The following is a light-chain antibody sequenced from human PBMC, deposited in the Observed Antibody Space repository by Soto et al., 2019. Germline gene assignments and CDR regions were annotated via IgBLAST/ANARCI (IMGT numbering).Light chain of an antibody. J-gene: IGLJ1*01. CDR1: SSDVGGYDY. V-gene: IGLV2-14*01. CDR3: GSYTSSSTFV. CDR2: DVN. Sequence: QSLLTQPASVSGSPGQSITISCTGTSSDVGGYDYVSWYQQLPGKVPKLLIYDVNNRPSGVSHRFSGSKSGNTASLTIPGLQAEDEADYYCGSYTSSSTFVFGTVTKVTVL.